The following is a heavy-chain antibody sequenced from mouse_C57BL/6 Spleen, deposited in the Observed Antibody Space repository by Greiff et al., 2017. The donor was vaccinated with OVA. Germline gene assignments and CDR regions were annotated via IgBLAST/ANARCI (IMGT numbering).Heavy chain of an antibody. J-gene: IGHJ3*01. CDR2: IDPSDSYT. CDR1: GYTFTSYW. CDR3: ARRGYGSSYCFAY. D-gene: IGHD1-1*01. V-gene: IGHV1-50*01. Sequence: QVQLKQPGAELVKPGASVKLSCKASGYTFTSYWMQWVKQRPGQGLEWIGEIDPSDSYTNYNQKFKGKATLTVDTSSSTAYMQLSSLTSEDSAVYYCARRGYGSSYCFAYWGQGTLVTVSA.